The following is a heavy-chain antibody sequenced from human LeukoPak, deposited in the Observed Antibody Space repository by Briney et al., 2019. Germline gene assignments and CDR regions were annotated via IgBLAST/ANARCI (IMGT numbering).Heavy chain of an antibody. CDR2: IYYSGST. J-gene: IGHJ6*03. CDR1: GGSISSSSYY. CDR3: ARQEERGDMDV. V-gene: IGHV4-39*01. Sequence: PSETLSLTCTVSGGSISSSSYYWGWIRQPPGKGLERIGSIYYSGSTYYNPSLKSRVTISVDTSKNQFSLKLSSVTAADAAVYYCARQEERGDMDVWGRGTTVTVSS.